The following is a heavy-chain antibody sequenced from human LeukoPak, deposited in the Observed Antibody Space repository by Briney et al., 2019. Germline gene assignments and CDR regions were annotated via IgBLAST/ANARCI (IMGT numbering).Heavy chain of an antibody. J-gene: IGHJ5*02. CDR2: INHSGST. CDR1: GGSFSGYY. D-gene: IGHD2-2*01. V-gene: IGHV4-34*01. Sequence: PSETLSPTCAVYGGSFSGYYWSWIRQPPGKGLEWIGEINHSGSTNYNPSLKSRVTISVDTSKNQFSLKLSSVTAADTAVHYCARGGGIVVVPAAITNWFDPWGQGTLVTVSS. CDR3: ARGGGIVVVPAAITNWFDP.